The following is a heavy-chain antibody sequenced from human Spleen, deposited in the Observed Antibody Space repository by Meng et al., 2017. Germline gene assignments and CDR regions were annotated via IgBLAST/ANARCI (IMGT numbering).Heavy chain of an antibody. Sequence: GGSLRLSCAASGFTFSSYAMSWVRHAPGKGLEWVSGLSSGGFTTYYAASVKGRFAISRHNSKNTLYLQMNSLRAEDTALYYCAKYSYGLGDYLDYWGQGALVTVSS. J-gene: IGHJ4*02. V-gene: IGHV3-23*01. D-gene: IGHD3-10*01. CDR3: AKYSYGLGDYLDY. CDR1: GFTFSSYA. CDR2: LSSGGFTT.